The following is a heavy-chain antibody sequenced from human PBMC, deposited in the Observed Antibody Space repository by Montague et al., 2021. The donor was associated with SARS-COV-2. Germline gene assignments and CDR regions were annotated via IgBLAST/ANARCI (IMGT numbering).Heavy chain of an antibody. Sequence: SLRLSCAASGFTFSDHNMVWVRQAPGKGLEWVSSISGTSSHIYYADSVKGRFTISRDNAKNSLYLQMNSLRAEDTAVYYCARIDSGLDSWGQGTLVTVSS. CDR3: ARIDSGLDS. CDR2: ISGTSSHI. CDR1: GFTFSDHN. D-gene: IGHD4-17*01. J-gene: IGHJ5*01. V-gene: IGHV3-21*01.